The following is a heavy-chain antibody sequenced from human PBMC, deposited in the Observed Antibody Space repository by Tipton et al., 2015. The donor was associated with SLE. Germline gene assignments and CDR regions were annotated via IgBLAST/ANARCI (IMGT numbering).Heavy chain of an antibody. CDR2: IDHSGST. V-gene: IGHV4-34*01. Sequence: TLSLTCAVYGESFSDYYWSWIRQSPGKGLEWIGEIDHSGSTDYNPSLKSRVTISFDTSNNKFSPNLTSVTAADTAMYYCARGWGDNWFDPWGQGTLVTVSS. CDR1: GESFSDYY. D-gene: IGHD7-27*01. J-gene: IGHJ5*02. CDR3: ARGWGDNWFDP.